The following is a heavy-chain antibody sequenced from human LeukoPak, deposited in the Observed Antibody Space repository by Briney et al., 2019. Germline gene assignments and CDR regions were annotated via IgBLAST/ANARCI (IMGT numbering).Heavy chain of an antibody. Sequence: PGGSLRLSCAASGFTLSNYGMHWVRQAPGKGLEWVAVIGSDGKTAVYADSVKGRFAISRDNTNNALYLQMNSLRGEDTAVYHCAKEDYDGSGSYYTHWGQGTLVSVSS. V-gene: IGHV3-33*03. CDR2: IGSDGKTA. D-gene: IGHD3-10*01. CDR1: GFTLSNYG. J-gene: IGHJ4*02. CDR3: AKEDYDGSGSYYTH.